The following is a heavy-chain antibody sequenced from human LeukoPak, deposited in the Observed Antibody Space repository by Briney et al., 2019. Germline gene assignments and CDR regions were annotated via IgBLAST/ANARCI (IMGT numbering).Heavy chain of an antibody. CDR2: IWYDGSNK. D-gene: IGHD2-15*01. CDR1: GFTFSSYG. CDR3: ARESGYCSGGTCHHAFDI. J-gene: IGHJ3*02. V-gene: IGHV3-33*01. Sequence: GGSLRLSCAASGFTFSSYGMHWVRQAPGKGLEWVAVIWYDGSNKYYADSVKGRFTISRDNSQNTLYLQMNSLRAEDTAVYYSARESGYCSGGTCHHAFDIWGQGTMVTVSS.